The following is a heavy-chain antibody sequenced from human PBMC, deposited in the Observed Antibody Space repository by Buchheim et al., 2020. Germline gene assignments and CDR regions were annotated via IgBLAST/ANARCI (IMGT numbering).Heavy chain of an antibody. V-gene: IGHV4-61*01. D-gene: IGHD3-10*01. CDR3: ARVRLPGSLGRAYYYYMDV. CDR2: IYYSGGT. J-gene: IGHJ6*03. Sequence: QVQLQESGPGLVKPSETLSLTCTVSGGSVSRGSYYWGWLRQPPGKGLEWIGYIYYSGGTNYNPSLKSRVTISVDTSKNQFSLKLTSVTAADTAVFYCARVRLPGSLGRAYYYYMDVWGKGT. CDR1: GGSVSRGSYY.